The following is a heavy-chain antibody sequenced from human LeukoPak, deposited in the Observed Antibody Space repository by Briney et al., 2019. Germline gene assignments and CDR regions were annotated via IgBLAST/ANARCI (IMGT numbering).Heavy chain of an antibody. V-gene: IGHV4-39*07. CDR1: GGSISSSSYY. Sequence: PSETLSLTCTVSGGSISSSSYYWGWIRQPPGKGLEWIGSIYYSGSTYYNPSLKSRVTISVDTSKNQFSLKLSSVTAADTAVYYCARDRGAIDYWGQGTLVTASS. CDR3: ARDRGAIDY. D-gene: IGHD2-15*01. CDR2: IYYSGST. J-gene: IGHJ4*02.